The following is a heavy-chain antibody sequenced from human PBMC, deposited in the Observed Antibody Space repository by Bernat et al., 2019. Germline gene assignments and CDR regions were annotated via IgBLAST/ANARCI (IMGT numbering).Heavy chain of an antibody. V-gene: IGHV3-74*01. CDR1: GFSFRTYW. Sequence: EVQLVESGGGLVQPGGSLRLSCAASGFSFRTYWVHWVRQAPGGGLRWVSRIDEDGRTTTYADAVKGRFTISKDNAKNTVFLQMDSLSAEDTAVYYCARASLTPYYFAMDVWGQGTTVTVSS. CDR2: IDEDGRTT. CDR3: ARASLTPYYFAMDV. J-gene: IGHJ6*02.